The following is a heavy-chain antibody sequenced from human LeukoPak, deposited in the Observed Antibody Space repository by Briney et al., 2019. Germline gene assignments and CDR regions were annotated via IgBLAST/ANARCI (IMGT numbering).Heavy chain of an antibody. CDR1: GFSFSRAS. CDR2: ITSSSTYI. Sequence: PGGSLRLSCADPGFSFSRASSNCVCQAPGKGLEWVSSITSSSTYIYYADSVKGRFTISRDNAKNSLYLQMNSLRAEYTAVYYCAKDDRAPLFPHWGQGTLVTVSS. D-gene: IGHD2/OR15-2a*01. CDR3: AKDDRAPLFPH. V-gene: IGHV3-21*01. J-gene: IGHJ1*01.